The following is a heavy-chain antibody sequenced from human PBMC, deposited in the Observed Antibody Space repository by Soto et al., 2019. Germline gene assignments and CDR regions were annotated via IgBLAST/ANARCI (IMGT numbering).Heavy chain of an antibody. Sequence: SGGSLRLSCDSSEFTYDYYTMHRVRQSPGKGLEWVSLISWDGGSTYYADSVKGRFTISRDNSKNSLYLQMNSLRTEDTDLYYCAKGAFPDGYIGSFYFDYWGQGTLVTVSS. V-gene: IGHV3-43*01. J-gene: IGHJ4*02. CDR2: ISWDGGST. D-gene: IGHD3-10*01. CDR1: EFTYDYYT. CDR3: AKGAFPDGYIGSFYFDY.